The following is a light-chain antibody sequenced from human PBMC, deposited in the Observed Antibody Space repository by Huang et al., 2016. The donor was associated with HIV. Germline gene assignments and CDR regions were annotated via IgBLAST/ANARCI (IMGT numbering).Light chain of an antibody. CDR3: QQSYSSLLS. Sequence: DIQMTQSPSSLSASVGDRVIMTCRASQTITTYLNWSQQRPGKAPKLLIYAASSLKSGDPARCSGSGSGTDFTLTISSLQPENFATYYCQQSYSSLLSFGGGTKVAIK. V-gene: IGKV1-39*01. CDR2: AAS. CDR1: QTITTY. J-gene: IGKJ4*01.